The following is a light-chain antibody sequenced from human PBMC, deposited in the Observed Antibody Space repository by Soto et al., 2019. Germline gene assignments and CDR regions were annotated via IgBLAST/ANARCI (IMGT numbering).Light chain of an antibody. CDR3: ASWDDRLGAVI. V-gene: IGLV2-11*01. J-gene: IGLJ2*01. CDR2: DVS. CDR1: SSDVGGYNY. Sequence: QSVLTQPRSVSGSPGQSVTISCTGTSSDVGGYNYVSWYQQHPGKAPKLMIYDVSKRPSGVPDRFSGSKSGNTASLAISGLRSEDEAVYYCASWDDRLGAVIFGGGTKVTVL.